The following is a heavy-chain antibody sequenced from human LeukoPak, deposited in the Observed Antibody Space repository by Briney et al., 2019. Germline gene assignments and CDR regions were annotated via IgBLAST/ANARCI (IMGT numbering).Heavy chain of an antibody. CDR3: ARDRYSSI. D-gene: IGHD6-13*01. CDR1: GFTFTTYW. V-gene: IGHV3-7*01. Sequence: QSGGSLRLSCAASGFTFTTYWMSWVRQAPGKGLEWVANIKQDGTEKYYVDSVKGRFTISRDNAKNSLYLQMNSLRVEDTAVYYCARDRYSSIWGQGTLVTVSS. CDR2: IKQDGTEK. J-gene: IGHJ4*02.